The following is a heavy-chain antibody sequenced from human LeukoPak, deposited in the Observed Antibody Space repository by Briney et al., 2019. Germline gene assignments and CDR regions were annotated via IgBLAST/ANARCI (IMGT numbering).Heavy chain of an antibody. CDR2: INTNTGNP. V-gene: IGHV7-4-1*02. J-gene: IGHJ5*02. CDR3: ARDQVGSSWYWFDP. CDR1: GYTFTSYA. D-gene: IGHD6-13*01. Sequence: ASGKVSCKASGYTFTSYAMNWVRQAPGQGLEWMGWINTNTGNPTYAQGFTGRFVFSLDTSVSTAYLQISSLKAEDTAVYYCARDQVGSSWYWFDPWGQGTLVAVSS.